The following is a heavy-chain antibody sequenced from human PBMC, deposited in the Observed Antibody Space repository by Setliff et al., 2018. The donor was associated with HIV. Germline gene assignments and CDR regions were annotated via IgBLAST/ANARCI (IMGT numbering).Heavy chain of an antibody. CDR1: GGSISSGSYY. CDR2: IYHSGST. D-gene: IGHD3-10*01. CDR3: VRERIGELLNWLDP. J-gene: IGHJ5*02. V-gene: IGHV4-39*07. Sequence: PSETLSLTCTVSGGSISSGSYYWSWIRQPAGKGLEWIGRIYHSGSTYYNPSLKSRVTISVDTSKNQFSLKLSSVTAADTAVYYCVRERIGELLNWLDPWGQGTLVTVSS.